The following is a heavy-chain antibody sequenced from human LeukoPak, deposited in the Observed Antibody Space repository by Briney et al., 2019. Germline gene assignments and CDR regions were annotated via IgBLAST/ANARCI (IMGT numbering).Heavy chain of an antibody. J-gene: IGHJ6*02. CDR3: ARVGYYDSSGYYRNYYYYYGMDV. D-gene: IGHD3-22*01. Sequence: SVKVSCKASGGTFSSYAISWVRQAPGQGLEWMGGIIPIFGTANYAQKFQGRVTITADESTSTAYMELSSLRSEDTAVYYCARVGYYDSSGYYRNYYYYYGMDVWGQGTTVTVSS. CDR2: IIPIFGTA. V-gene: IGHV1-69*01. CDR1: GGTFSSYA.